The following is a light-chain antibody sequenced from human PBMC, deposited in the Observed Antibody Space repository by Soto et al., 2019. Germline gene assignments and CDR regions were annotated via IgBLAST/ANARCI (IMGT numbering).Light chain of an antibody. V-gene: IGKV1-5*03. Sequence: DLQMTQSPSTLSASVGDRVTITCRASQSISSWLAWYQQKPGKAPKLLIYKASSLESGVPSRFSGSGSGTEFTLTISSLQPDDFATYYCQEYKSYSTFGQGTKLKIK. CDR3: QEYKSYST. CDR1: QSISSW. J-gene: IGKJ2*01. CDR2: KAS.